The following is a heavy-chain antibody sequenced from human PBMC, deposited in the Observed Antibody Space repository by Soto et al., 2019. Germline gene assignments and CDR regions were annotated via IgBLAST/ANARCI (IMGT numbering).Heavy chain of an antibody. Sequence: QGQLVQSGAEERKPGSSVKVSCKASRGTFSTYGISWVRQAPVQWLEWMGGISPMVGMTNYAKKFQGRVTITADESTSTAHMELRSLRSEDTAAYYCEREGYNSGRDALDIWGQGTVVTVSS. V-gene: IGHV1-69*01. D-gene: IGHD6-19*01. CDR3: EREGYNSGRDALDI. CDR1: RGTFSTYG. J-gene: IGHJ3*02. CDR2: ISPMVGMT.